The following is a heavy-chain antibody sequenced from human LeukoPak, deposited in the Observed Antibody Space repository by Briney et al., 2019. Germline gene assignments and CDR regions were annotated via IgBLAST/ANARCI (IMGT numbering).Heavy chain of an antibody. J-gene: IGHJ1*01. Sequence: GRSLRISCAASGFTFDDDARHWVRQAPGKGLEWVALISGDGGSTYYGDSVKGRFTISRDNSKNSLYLQMNSLGTEDTALYYCAKDSSGYYYVFQHWGQGTLVTVSS. D-gene: IGHD3-22*01. CDR2: ISGDGGST. V-gene: IGHV3-43*02. CDR3: AKDSSGYYYVFQH. CDR1: GFTFDDDA.